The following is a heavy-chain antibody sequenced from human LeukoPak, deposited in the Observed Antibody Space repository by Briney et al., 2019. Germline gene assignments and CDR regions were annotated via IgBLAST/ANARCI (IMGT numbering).Heavy chain of an antibody. CDR1: GFAFNSYG. CDR3: ARDCMIRGFVDGSWFDP. Sequence: GGSLRLSCAASGFAFNSYGMHWVRQAPGKGLEWVGSIQYDGSNKNYADSVKGRFTISRDNSKNTLYLQMNSLRAEDTAIYYCARDCMIRGFVDGSWFDPWGQGALVTVSS. J-gene: IGHJ5*02. D-gene: IGHD3-10*01. V-gene: IGHV3-30*02. CDR2: IQYDGSNK.